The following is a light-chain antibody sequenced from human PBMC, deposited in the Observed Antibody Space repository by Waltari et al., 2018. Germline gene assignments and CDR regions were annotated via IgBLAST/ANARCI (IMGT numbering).Light chain of an antibody. CDR3: QQSYSTPGT. CDR2: AAS. CDR1: QSISSY. V-gene: IGKV1-39*01. Sequence: DIQMTQSPSSLSASVGDRVTITCLASQSISSYLNWDQQKPGKAPKLLIYAASSLQSGVPSRFSVSGSGTDFTLTISSLQPEDFATYYGQQSYSTPGTFGQGTKLEIK. J-gene: IGKJ2*01.